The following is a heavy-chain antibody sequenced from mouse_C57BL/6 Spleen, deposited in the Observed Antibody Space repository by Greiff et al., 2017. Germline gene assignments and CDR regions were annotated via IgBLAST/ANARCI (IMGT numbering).Heavy chain of an antibody. Sequence: EVQLQESGGGLVKPGGSLKLSCAASGFTFSDYGMHWVRQAPETGLEWVAYISRGSSTIYYAATVKGRFTISRDNAKNTLFLQMTSLRSEDTAMYYCARQGTTVAPGLAYWGQGTLGTVSA. J-gene: IGHJ3*01. CDR2: ISRGSSTI. CDR3: ARQGTTVAPGLAY. D-gene: IGHD1-1*01. V-gene: IGHV5-17*01. CDR1: GFTFSDYG.